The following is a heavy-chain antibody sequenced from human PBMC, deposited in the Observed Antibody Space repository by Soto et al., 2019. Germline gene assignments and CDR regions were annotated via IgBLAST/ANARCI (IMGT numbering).Heavy chain of an antibody. Sequence: PWESXRLSCAPSGFTFSGHYIILIRQAPGKGREWLSYITSSCVYTSYADSVKGRFTISRDNAKNSLYLQMNSLRADETAVYYCASLARKQMPKLGPWGRGTLV. J-gene: IGHJ4*02. CDR1: GFTFSGHY. CDR3: ASLARKQMPKLGP. CDR2: ITSSCVYT. V-gene: IGHV3-11*06. D-gene: IGHD5-12*01.